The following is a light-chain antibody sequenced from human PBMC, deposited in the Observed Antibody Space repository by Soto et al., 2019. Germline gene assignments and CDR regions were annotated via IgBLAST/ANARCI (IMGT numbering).Light chain of an antibody. Sequence: SVLTQPASVSGSPGQSITISCTGTSSDIGNYDYVSWYQQHPGKVTKLMIYDVSNRPSGVSNRFSGSKSGNTASLIISGLQAEDEADYYCISFTTRATYVFGTGTKVTVL. V-gene: IGLV2-14*01. J-gene: IGLJ1*01. CDR2: DVS. CDR1: SSDIGNYDY. CDR3: ISFTTRATYV.